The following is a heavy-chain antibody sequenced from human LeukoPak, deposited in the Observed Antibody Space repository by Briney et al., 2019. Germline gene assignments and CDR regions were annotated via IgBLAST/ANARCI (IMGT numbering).Heavy chain of an antibody. CDR2: IYYSGST. CDR1: GGSISSYY. V-gene: IGHV4-59*08. Sequence: LETLSLTCTVSGGSISSYYWSWIRQPPGKGLEWIGYIYYSGSTNYNPSLKSRVTISVDTSKNQCSLKLSSVTAADTAVYYCAKPQSRYSSGLFDYWGQGTLVTVSS. J-gene: IGHJ4*02. CDR3: AKPQSRYSSGLFDY. D-gene: IGHD6-19*01.